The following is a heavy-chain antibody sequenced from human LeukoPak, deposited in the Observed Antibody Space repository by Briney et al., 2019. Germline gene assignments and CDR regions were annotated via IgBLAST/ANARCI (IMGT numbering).Heavy chain of an antibody. J-gene: IGHJ4*02. CDR3: ARPNYYDSSGYNY. CDR2: IYYSGST. Sequence: SETLSLTCTVSGGSISSSSYYWGWIRQPPGKGLEWIGSIYYSGSTYYNPSLKSRVTISVDTSKNQFSLKLSSVTAADTAVYYCARPNYYDSSGYNYWGQGTLVTVSS. D-gene: IGHD3-22*01. V-gene: IGHV4-39*01. CDR1: GGSISSSSYY.